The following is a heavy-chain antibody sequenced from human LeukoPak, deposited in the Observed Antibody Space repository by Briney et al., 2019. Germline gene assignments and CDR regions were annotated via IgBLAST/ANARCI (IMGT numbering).Heavy chain of an antibody. D-gene: IGHD5-12*01. CDR3: GRDQEVGGYPRVMGY. J-gene: IGHJ4*02. V-gene: IGHV1-2*02. Sequence: ASVKVSCKASGYTFTGYYMHWVRQAPGQGREWMGWIKPNSGGTNYAQKFEGRAIMTRDTSIRTDYKEISRLTSDAAAVYCGGRDQEVGGYPRVMGYWGQGTLVTVSS. CDR2: IKPNSGGT. CDR1: GYTFTGYY.